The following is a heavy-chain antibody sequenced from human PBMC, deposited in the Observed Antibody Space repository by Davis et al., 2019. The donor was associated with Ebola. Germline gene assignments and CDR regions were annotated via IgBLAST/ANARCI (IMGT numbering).Heavy chain of an antibody. CDR1: GFTFSRYA. CDR2: LGTSADT. J-gene: IGHJ3*02. Sequence: PGGSLRLSCVASGFTFSRYAMSWVRQAPGKGLEWVSTLGTSADTYYADSVKGRFTISRDNSKNTLYLQMNGLRVEDTAIYYCAKDTSNIWFDIWGQGTNVTVSS. D-gene: IGHD1-26*01. V-gene: IGHV3-23*01. CDR3: AKDTSNIWFDI.